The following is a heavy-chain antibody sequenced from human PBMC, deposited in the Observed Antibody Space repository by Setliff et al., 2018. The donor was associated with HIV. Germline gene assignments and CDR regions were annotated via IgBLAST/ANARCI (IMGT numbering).Heavy chain of an antibody. Sequence: SETLSLTCTVSGGSISSDLFYWSWIRQPAGKGLEWIGRIYNSGSTNFSPSLRGRVTISVDKSKNQFSLKLNSVTAADTAVYHRAREGGDYFYVMDIWGQGTTVTVSS. V-gene: IGHV4-61*02. D-gene: IGHD3-16*01. CDR2: IYNSGST. CDR1: GGSISSDLFY. CDR3: AREGGDYFYVMDI. J-gene: IGHJ6*02.